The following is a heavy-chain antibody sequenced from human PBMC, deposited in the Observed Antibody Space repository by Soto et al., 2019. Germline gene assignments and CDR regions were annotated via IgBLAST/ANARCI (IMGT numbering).Heavy chain of an antibody. J-gene: IGHJ6*01. CDR1: GFTFSSYG. V-gene: IGHV3-30*18. Sequence: QVQLVESGGGVVQPGRSLRLSCAAAGFTFSSYGMHWVRQAPGKVLEWVAVISYDGSNKYYADSVKGRFTISRDNSKNTLYLQMNSLIAEDTAVYYCAKDDIVVVPATYDGMEVWGQGTKVTVAA. CDR3: AKDDIVVVPATYDGMEV. CDR2: ISYDGSNK. D-gene: IGHD2-2*01.